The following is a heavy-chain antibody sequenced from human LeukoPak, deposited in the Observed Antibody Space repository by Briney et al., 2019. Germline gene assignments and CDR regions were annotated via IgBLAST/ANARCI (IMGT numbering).Heavy chain of an antibody. J-gene: IGHJ4*02. CDR2: INHSGST. V-gene: IGHV4-34*01. CDR3: ARGPNNNAHDFDF. Sequence: SETLSLTCTVNGASFSDYYWSWIRQPPRKGPEWIGQINHSGSTAYNLGLKSRVTISVDTSRNQFSLKVNSVTAADTAVYYCARGPNNNAHDFDFWGQGTLVTVSS. CDR1: GASFSDYY. D-gene: IGHD1-14*01.